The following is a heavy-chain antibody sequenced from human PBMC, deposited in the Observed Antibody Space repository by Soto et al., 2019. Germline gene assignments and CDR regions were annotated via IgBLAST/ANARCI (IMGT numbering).Heavy chain of an antibody. V-gene: IGHV3-30*18. D-gene: IGHD3-10*01. Sequence: PGGSLRLSCAASGFTFSSYGMHWVRQAPGKGLEWVAVISYDGSNKYYADSVKGRFTISRDNSKNTLYLQMNSLRAEDTAVYYCAKTLLRGTPTYYYGMDVWGQGTTVTVSS. CDR2: ISYDGSNK. CDR3: AKTLLRGTPTYYYGMDV. CDR1: GFTFSSYG. J-gene: IGHJ6*02.